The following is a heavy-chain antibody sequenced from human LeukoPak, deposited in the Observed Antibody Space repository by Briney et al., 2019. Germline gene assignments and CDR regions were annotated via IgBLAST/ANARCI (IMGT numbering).Heavy chain of an antibody. D-gene: IGHD3-22*01. Sequence: GAPVKVSCKDSGGTFSSRAISWVRQAPGQGLEWMGRIIPMFGTANYAQKFQGRVTISTDESTSTAYMEVSSLRSEGTAVYYCASSMTDHYDSSGISFDYWGQGTLVTVSS. CDR3: ASSMTDHYDSSGISFDY. CDR2: IIPMFGTA. V-gene: IGHV1-69*05. CDR1: GGTFSSRA. J-gene: IGHJ4*02.